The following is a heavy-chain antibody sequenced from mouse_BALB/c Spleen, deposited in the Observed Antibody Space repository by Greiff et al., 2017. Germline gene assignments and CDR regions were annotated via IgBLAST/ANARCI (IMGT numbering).Heavy chain of an antibody. D-gene: IGHD1-1*02. CDR2: ISSGSSTI. CDR3: ARSPGSYSYFDY. CDR1: GFTFSSFG. V-gene: IGHV5-17*02. Sequence: EVKVEESGGGLVQPGGSRKLSCAASGFTFSSFGMHWVRQAPEKGLEWVAYISSGSSTIYYADTVKGRFTISRDNPKNTLFLQMTSLRSEDTAMYYCARSPGSYSYFDYWGQGTTLTVSS. J-gene: IGHJ2*01.